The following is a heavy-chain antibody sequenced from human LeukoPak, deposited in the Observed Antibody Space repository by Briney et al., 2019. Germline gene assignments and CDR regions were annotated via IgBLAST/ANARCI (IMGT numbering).Heavy chain of an antibody. D-gene: IGHD3-10*01. J-gene: IGHJ4*02. Sequence: HPGGSLRLSCAASGFTFSSYAMHWVRQAPGKGLEYVSAISSNGGSTYYANSVKGRFTISRDNSKDTLYLQMNSLRAEDTAVYYCAKGGLGVLDYWGQGTLVTVSS. CDR1: GFTFSSYA. CDR3: AKGGLGVLDY. V-gene: IGHV3-64*01. CDR2: ISSNGGST.